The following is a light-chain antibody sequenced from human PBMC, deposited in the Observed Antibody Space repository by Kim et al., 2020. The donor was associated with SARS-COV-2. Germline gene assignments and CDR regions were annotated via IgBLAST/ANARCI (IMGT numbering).Light chain of an antibody. V-gene: IGKV1-6*01. J-gene: IGKJ2*01. Sequence: AIQMTQSPSSLSASVGDRVTITCRASQGIRNDLGWYQQKPGKAPKLLIYGASILQTGVPSRFSGSASGTDFTLTISSLQAEDLATYYCRQDYGYPRTFGQGTKVEI. CDR3: RQDYGYPRT. CDR1: QGIRND. CDR2: GAS.